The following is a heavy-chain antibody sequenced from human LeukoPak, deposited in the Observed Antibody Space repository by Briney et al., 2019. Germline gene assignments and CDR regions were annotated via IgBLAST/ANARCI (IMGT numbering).Heavy chain of an antibody. CDR2: IYHSGST. Sequence: PSETLSLTCTVSGYSISSGYYWGWIRQPPGKGLEWIGSIYHSGSTYYNPSLKSRVTISVDTSKNQFSLKLSAMTAADTAVYYCANLRHSGDDYWGQGTLVTVSS. D-gene: IGHD2-15*01. CDR3: ANLRHSGDDY. J-gene: IGHJ4*02. V-gene: IGHV4-38-2*02. CDR1: GYSISSGYY.